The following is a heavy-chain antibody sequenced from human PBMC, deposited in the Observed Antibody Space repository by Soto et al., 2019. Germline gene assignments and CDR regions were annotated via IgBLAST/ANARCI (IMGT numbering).Heavy chain of an antibody. Sequence: PSETLSLTCTVSGGSISSGGYYWSWIRQHPGKGLEWIGYIYYSGSTYYNPSLKSRVTISVDTSKNQFSLKLSSVTAADTAVYYCARGPKKASYFDYWGQGTLVTVSS. CDR1: GGSISSGGYY. J-gene: IGHJ4*02. D-gene: IGHD5-12*01. V-gene: IGHV4-31*03. CDR3: ARGPKKASYFDY. CDR2: IYYSGST.